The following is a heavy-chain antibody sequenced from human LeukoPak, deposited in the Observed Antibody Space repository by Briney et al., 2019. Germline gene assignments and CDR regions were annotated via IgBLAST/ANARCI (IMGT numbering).Heavy chain of an antibody. CDR2: ISSSGRTI. CDR1: KFTFSSYE. J-gene: IGHJ4*02. CDR3: ARADWDTAMIDY. Sequence: GGSLRLSCAASKFTFSSYEKNWVRQAPGKGLEWIAYISSSGRTIYYADALKGRFSISRDNAKNSLYLQMNSLRAEDTAVYYCARADWDTAMIDYWGQGTLVTVSS. D-gene: IGHD5-18*01. V-gene: IGHV3-48*03.